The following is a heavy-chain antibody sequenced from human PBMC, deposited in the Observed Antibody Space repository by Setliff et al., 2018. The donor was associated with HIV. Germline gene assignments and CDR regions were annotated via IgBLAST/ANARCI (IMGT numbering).Heavy chain of an antibody. Sequence: PSETLSLTCTVSGGSIGSGSHYWGWIRQPTGKGLEWIGHIYTTGSTNYNPSLKSRVTISADTSNNQFSLRLTSMTAADTAVYYCAKTSGGATGLYAFDIWGQGTMVTVSS. CDR2: IYTTGST. CDR1: GGSIGSGSHY. J-gene: IGHJ3*02. CDR3: AKTSGGATGLYAFDI. D-gene: IGHD1-26*01. V-gene: IGHV4-61*09.